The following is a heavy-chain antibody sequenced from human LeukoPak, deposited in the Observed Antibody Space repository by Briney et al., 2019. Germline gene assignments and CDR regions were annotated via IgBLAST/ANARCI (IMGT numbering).Heavy chain of an antibody. CDR3: ARGRWGLASPPSY. D-gene: IGHD1-26*01. J-gene: IGHJ4*02. Sequence: GGSLRLSCATSGFTFSDYYMTWIRQAPGKGLEWVSYISNRGTTIYYADSVKGRFTISRDNAKNSLYLQMNSLRAEDTAVYYCARGRWGLASPPSYWGQGTLVTVSS. CDR1: GFTFSDYY. V-gene: IGHV3-11*01. CDR2: ISNRGTTI.